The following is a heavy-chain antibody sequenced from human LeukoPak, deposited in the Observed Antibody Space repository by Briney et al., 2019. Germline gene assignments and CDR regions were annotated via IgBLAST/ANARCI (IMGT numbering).Heavy chain of an antibody. Sequence: SETLSLTCTVSGGSISSYYWSWIRQPPGKGLEWIGYIYYSGSTNYNPSLKSRVTISVDTSKNQFSLKLSSVTAADTAVYYCARILNYYGSGSYGYAFDIWGQGTMVIVSS. CDR3: ARILNYYGSGSYGYAFDI. D-gene: IGHD3-10*01. J-gene: IGHJ3*02. V-gene: IGHV4-59*01. CDR2: IYYSGST. CDR1: GGSISSYY.